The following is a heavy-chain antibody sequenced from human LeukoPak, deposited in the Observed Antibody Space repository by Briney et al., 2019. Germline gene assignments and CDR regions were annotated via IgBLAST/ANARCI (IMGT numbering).Heavy chain of an antibody. V-gene: IGHV4-39*01. CDR1: GFSFSSYE. J-gene: IGHJ4*02. D-gene: IGHD4-17*01. Sequence: GSLRLSCAASGFSFSSYEMHWVRQAPGKGLEWIGTIYYSGSTYYNPSLKSRITISVDTSKNQFSLNLRSVTAADTAVYYCARGSDDYGDYYFFDYWGQGTLVTVSS. CDR3: ARGSDDYGDYYFFDY. CDR2: IYYSGST.